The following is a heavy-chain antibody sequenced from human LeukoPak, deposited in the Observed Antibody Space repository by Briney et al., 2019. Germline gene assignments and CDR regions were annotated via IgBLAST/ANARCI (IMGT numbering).Heavy chain of an antibody. J-gene: IGHJ3*02. CDR3: ARGWFGFWHNSYADDNAFDI. V-gene: IGHV4-34*01. CDR2: INQRGRT. D-gene: IGHD5-18*01. CDR1: GGSFSGYY. Sequence: SETLSLTCAVYGGSFSGYYWSWIRQVPGKGLGWIGEINQRGRTKYNPSLKSRVTISVETSKNQISLKLSFVTATDTAVYSCARGWFGFWHNSYADDNAFDICDQGTMVTVSS.